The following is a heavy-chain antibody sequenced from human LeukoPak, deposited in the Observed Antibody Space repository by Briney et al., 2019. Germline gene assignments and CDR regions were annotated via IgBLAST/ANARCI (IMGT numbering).Heavy chain of an antibody. D-gene: IGHD1-26*01. CDR1: GVTFSSYW. CDR2: IKQDGSEK. CDR3: ARVEGATFLDY. Sequence: GGSLRLYCAASGVTFSSYWMSWVRQAPGMGLKWVANIKQDGSEKYYVDSVKGRFTISRDNSKNTLYLQMNSLRAEDTAVYYCARVEGATFLDYWGQGTLVTVSS. V-gene: IGHV3-7*01. J-gene: IGHJ4*02.